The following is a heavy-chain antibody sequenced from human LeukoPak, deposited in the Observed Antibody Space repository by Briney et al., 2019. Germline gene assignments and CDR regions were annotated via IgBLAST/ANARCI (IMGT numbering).Heavy chain of an antibody. J-gene: IGHJ4*02. V-gene: IGHV3-23*01. D-gene: IGHD3-10*01. Sequence: GSLRLSCAASGFTFSSYAMSWVRQAPGKGLEWVSAISGSGGSTYYADSVKGRFTISRDNSRNTLYLQMNSLRAEDTAVYYCAKDTNYGVITYWGQGTLVTVSS. CDR3: AKDTNYGVITY. CDR2: ISGSGGST. CDR1: GFTFSSYA.